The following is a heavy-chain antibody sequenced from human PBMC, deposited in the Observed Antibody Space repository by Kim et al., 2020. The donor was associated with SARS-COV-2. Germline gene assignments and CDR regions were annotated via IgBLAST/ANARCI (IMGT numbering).Heavy chain of an antibody. CDR1: GFTFSSYG. D-gene: IGHD6-19*01. V-gene: IGHV3-33*06. CDR2: IWYDGSNK. J-gene: IGHJ6*02. Sequence: GGSLRLSCAASGFTFSSYGMHWVRQAPGKGLEWVAVIWYDGSNKYYADSVKGRFTISRDNSKNTLYLQMNSLRAEDTAVYYCAKDGSHGSGWYGAAYYYYGMDVCGQGTTVTVSS. CDR3: AKDGSHGSGWYGAAYYYYGMDV.